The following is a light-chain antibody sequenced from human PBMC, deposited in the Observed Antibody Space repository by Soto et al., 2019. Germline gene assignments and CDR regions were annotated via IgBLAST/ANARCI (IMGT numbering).Light chain of an antibody. CDR3: HHYADSPQT. CDR2: AAS. CDR1: QSVSSSF. Sequence: EVVLTQSPGTLSLSPGERATLSCRASQSVSSSFLAGYQQKPGQAPRLLIHAASTGATGIPARFRGSGSGTDFTLTISSLEPEDSAVYFCHHYADSPQTFGQGTKVEIK. J-gene: IGKJ2*01. V-gene: IGKV3-20*01.